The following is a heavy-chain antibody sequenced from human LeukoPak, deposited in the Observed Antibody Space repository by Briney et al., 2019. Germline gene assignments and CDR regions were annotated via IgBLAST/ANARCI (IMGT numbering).Heavy chain of an antibody. CDR2: IIPIFGTA. CDR3: ARTMSSSHTVYGMDV. J-gene: IGHJ6*02. V-gene: IGHV1-69*13. Sequence: ASVTVSCTASGGTFSSYAISWVRQAPGQGLEWMGGIIPIFGTANYAQKFQGRVTITADESTSTAYMELSSLRSEDTAVYYCARTMSSSHTVYGMDVWGQGTTVTVSS. D-gene: IGHD2-2*02. CDR1: GGTFSSYA.